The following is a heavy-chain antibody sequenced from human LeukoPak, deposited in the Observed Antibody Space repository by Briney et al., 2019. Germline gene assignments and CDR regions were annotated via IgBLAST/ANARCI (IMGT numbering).Heavy chain of an antibody. Sequence: SETLSLTCAVSGGSFSGYYWYWIRQPPGKGLEWIGEINHGESTNYNPSLKSRATLPVDTSKNQFSLKLPSVTAADTAVYYCARGRTYYYDTSGYYPSIYYGMDVWGQGTTVIVSS. V-gene: IGHV4-34*01. CDR1: GGSFSGYY. CDR2: INHGEST. J-gene: IGHJ6*02. D-gene: IGHD3-22*01. CDR3: ARGRTYYYDTSGYYPSIYYGMDV.